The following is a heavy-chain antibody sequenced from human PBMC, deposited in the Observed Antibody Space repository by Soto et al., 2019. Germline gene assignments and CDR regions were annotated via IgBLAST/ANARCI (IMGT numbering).Heavy chain of an antibody. J-gene: IGHJ6*02. D-gene: IGHD3-10*01. Sequence: SETLSLTCTVSGGSISSYYWSWIRQPPGKGLEWIGYIYYSGSTNYNPSLKSRVTISVDTSKNQFSLKLSSVTAADTAVYYCARSVFYYGSGQRVYYYYGMDVWGQGTTVTVSS. CDR1: GGSISSYY. CDR2: IYYSGST. V-gene: IGHV4-59*08. CDR3: ARSVFYYGSGQRVYYYYGMDV.